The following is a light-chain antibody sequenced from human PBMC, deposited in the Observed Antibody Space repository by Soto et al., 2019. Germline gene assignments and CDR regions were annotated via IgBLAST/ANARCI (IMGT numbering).Light chain of an antibody. V-gene: IGLV2-14*01. Sequence: QSVLSQPATVSGAPGPSITISCTGTASDVGGSNFVSWYQQHPGKAPKLLIYEVNYRPSGLSNRFYGAKSGDTASLTIAGLQAEDEADYHCSSYPGSTTLYVFGTGTKVTVL. CDR2: EVN. CDR3: SSYPGSTTLYV. J-gene: IGLJ1*01. CDR1: ASDVGGSNF.